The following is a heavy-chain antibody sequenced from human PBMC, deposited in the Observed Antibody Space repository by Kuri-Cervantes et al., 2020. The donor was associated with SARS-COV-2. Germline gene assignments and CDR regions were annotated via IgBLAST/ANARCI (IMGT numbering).Heavy chain of an antibody. CDR3: ARARYYDSSGYYSYYYYMDV. J-gene: IGHJ6*03. CDR2: INHSGST. D-gene: IGHD3-22*01. V-gene: IGHV4-34*01. CDR1: GGSFSGYY. Sequence: SETLSLTCAVYGGSFSGYYWSWIRQPPGKGLEWIGEINHSGSTNYNPSLKSRVTISVDTSKNQFSLKLSSVTAADTAVYYCARARYYDSSGYYSYYYYMDVWGKRTTVTVSS.